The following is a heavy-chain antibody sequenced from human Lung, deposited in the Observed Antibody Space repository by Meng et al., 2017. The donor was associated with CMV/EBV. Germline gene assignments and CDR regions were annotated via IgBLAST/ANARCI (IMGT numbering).Heavy chain of an antibody. V-gene: IGHV4-30-2*01. CDR2: IFRTGTT. Sequence: VSGASFGSGDSSWRWIRQPPGKGLEWIGYIFRTGTTYYNPSLKSRVTLSVDRSNNQFYLKLTAVTAADTAIYYCARFEGPGEGVDYWGQGTLVTVSS. CDR1: GASFGSGDSS. J-gene: IGHJ4*02. D-gene: IGHD2-21*01. CDR3: ARFEGPGEGVDY.